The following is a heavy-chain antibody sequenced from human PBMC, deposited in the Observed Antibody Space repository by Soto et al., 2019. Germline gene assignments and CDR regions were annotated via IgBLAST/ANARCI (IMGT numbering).Heavy chain of an antibody. CDR2: ISAYNGNT. D-gene: IGHD4-17*01. V-gene: IGHV1-18*01. CDR3: ARDAYGDRTDAFDI. CDR1: GYTFTSYG. Sequence: ASVKVSCKASGYTFTSYGISWVRQAPGQGLEWMGWISAYNGNTSYAQKLQGRVTMTTDTSTSTAYMELRSLRSDDTAVYYCARDAYGDRTDAFDIWGQGTMVTVSS. J-gene: IGHJ3*02.